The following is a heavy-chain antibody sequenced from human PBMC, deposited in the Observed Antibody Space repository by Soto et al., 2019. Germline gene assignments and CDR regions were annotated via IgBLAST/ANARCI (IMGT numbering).Heavy chain of an antibody. CDR2: ISYDGSNK. CDR1: GFTFSIYA. Sequence: GSLRLSCAASGFTFSIYAMHWVRQAPGKGLEWVAVISYDGSNKYYADSVKGRFTISRDNSKNTLYLQMNSLRAEDTAVYYCAXDGERGYSDGAIYAFDIWGQGTMVTVSS. D-gene: IGHD5-18*01. V-gene: IGHV3-30-3*01. CDR3: AXDGERGYSDGAIYAFDI. J-gene: IGHJ3*02.